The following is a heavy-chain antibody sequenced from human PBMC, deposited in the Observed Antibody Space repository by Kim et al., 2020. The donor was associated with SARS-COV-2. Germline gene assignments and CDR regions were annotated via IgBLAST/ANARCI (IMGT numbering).Heavy chain of an antibody. D-gene: IGHD2-21*02. J-gene: IGHJ5*02. Sequence: TNYAQKFQDRVTITRDRSMSTAYMELSSLRSEDTAMYYCATAINHNWFDPWGQGTLVTVSS. CDR3: ATAINHNWFDP. V-gene: IGHV1-45*02. CDR2: T.